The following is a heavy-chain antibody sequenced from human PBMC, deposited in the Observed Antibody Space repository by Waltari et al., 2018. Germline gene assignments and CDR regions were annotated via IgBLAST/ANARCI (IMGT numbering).Heavy chain of an antibody. CDR1: GGTFSSYA. CDR2: SIPIFGTA. J-gene: IGHJ6*02. CDR3: ARDSGYDFGSSYYYYGMDV. D-gene: IGHD5-12*01. V-gene: IGHV1-69*05. Sequence: QVQLVQSGAEVKKPGSSVKVSCKASGGTFSSYAISWVRQAPGQGLEWMGGSIPIFGTANYAQKFQGRVTITTDESTSTAYMELSSLRSEDTAVYYCARDSGYDFGSSYYYYGMDVWGQGTTVTVSS.